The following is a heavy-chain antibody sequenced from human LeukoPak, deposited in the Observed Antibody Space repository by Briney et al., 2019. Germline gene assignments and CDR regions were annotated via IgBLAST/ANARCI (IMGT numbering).Heavy chain of an antibody. CDR2: ISAYNGNT. CDR1: GYTFTSYG. D-gene: IGHD1-1*01. CDR3: ASTTETYRFDR. Sequence: ASVKLSCKASGYTFTSYGISWVRQAPGQGLEWMGWISAYNGNTNYAQKLQGRVTMTTDTSTRTAYRELRSLSSDDTGVYYCASTTETYRFDRWGQGTLVTVSS. J-gene: IGHJ5*02. V-gene: IGHV1-18*01.